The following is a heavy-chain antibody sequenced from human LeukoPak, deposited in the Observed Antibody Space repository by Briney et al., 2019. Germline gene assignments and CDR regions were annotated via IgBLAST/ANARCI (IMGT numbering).Heavy chain of an antibody. Sequence: SVKVSCKASGGTFNSYAISWVRQAPGQGLEWMGGIIPMSDTANYPQKFRGRLTITADIPTSTVYMELSSLRSEDTAVYYCARDFGGYSYGYYMDVWGKGTTVTVSS. D-gene: IGHD5-18*01. CDR1: GGTFNSYA. V-gene: IGHV1-69*06. CDR2: IIPMSDTA. J-gene: IGHJ6*03. CDR3: ARDFGGYSYGYYMDV.